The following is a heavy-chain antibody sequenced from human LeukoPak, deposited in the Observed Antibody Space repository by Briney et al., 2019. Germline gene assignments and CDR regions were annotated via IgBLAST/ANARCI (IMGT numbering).Heavy chain of an antibody. V-gene: IGHV3-66*02. Sequence: GGSLRLSCAASGFTVNSNDMSWVRQAPGKGLEWVSVIFSGGSTYHADSVKGRFTISRDNSKNTLYLQMNSLRVDDTSVYYCARNRYYGLDVWSQGTMVTVSS. CDR3: ARNRYYGLDV. CDR1: GFTVNSND. J-gene: IGHJ6*02. CDR2: IFSGGST.